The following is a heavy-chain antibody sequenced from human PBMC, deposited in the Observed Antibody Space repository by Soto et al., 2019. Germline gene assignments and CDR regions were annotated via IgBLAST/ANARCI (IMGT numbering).Heavy chain of an antibody. V-gene: IGHV3-48*02. CDR2: ISSSSSTI. Sequence: EVQLVESGGGLVQPGGSLRLSCAASGFTFSSYSMNWVRQAPGKGLEWVSYISSSSSTIYYADSVKGRFTISRDNSKNSLYLQINSLRDEDTAVYYCARDLAHCSSTSCYTYYDGMDVWGQGTTVTVSS. CDR1: GFTFSSYS. CDR3: ARDLAHCSSTSCYTYYDGMDV. D-gene: IGHD2-2*02. J-gene: IGHJ6*02.